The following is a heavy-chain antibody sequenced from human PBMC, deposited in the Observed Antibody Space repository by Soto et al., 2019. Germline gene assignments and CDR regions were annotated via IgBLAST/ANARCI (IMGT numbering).Heavy chain of an antibody. CDR1: GFTFSDYA. Sequence: VQLVESGGGVVQPGRSLRLSCAASGFTFSDYAMHWVRQAPGKGLEWVAVVSHDGRNTHYADSVKGRLTISRDSSKNTVCLETTTLRAEDTAVSYCAKGGRQWLVTSGFNYWGQGARVTVSS. CDR2: VSHDGRNT. J-gene: IGHJ4*02. V-gene: IGHV3-30*18. CDR3: AKGGRQWLVTSGFNY. D-gene: IGHD6-19*01.